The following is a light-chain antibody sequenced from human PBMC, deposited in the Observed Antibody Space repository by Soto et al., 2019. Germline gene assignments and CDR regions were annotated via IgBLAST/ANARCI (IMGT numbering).Light chain of an antibody. J-gene: IGKJ1*01. Sequence: DIQMTQSPSSLSASVGDRVTITCRASQSISSYVNWYQQKPGKAPKLLIYAASSLQSGVPSRFSGSGSGTDFTLTISSLQPEDFATYYCQQSYSTPWRFGQGTKVEIK. CDR3: QQSYSTPWR. V-gene: IGKV1-39*01. CDR1: QSISSY. CDR2: AAS.